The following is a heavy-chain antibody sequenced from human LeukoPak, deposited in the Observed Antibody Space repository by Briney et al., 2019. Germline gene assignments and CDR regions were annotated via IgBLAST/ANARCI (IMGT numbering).Heavy chain of an antibody. CDR2: INHSGST. CDR3: AKGGGDYYLDY. D-gene: IGHD2-21*02. V-gene: IGHV4-34*01. CDR1: GGSFSGYY. J-gene: IGHJ4*02. Sequence: PSETLSLTCAVYGGSFSGYYWSWIRQPPGKGLEWIGEINHSGSTNYNPSLKSRVTISVDTSKNQFSLKLSSVTAADTAVYYCAKGGGDYYLDYWGQGTLVTVSS.